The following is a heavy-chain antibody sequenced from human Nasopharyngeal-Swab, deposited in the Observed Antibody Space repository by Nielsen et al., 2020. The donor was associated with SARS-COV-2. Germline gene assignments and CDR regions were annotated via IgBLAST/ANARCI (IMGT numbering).Heavy chain of an antibody. Sequence: GSLTLSCTVSGGSISSYYWSWIRQPPGKGLEWIGYIYYTGSTHYNPSLKSRVTISVDTSRNQFSLKLNSVNAADTAVYYCARGGYGYGGFDYWGQGALVTVSS. J-gene: IGHJ4*02. D-gene: IGHD5-18*01. CDR3: ARGGYGYGGFDY. CDR2: IYYTGST. CDR1: GGSISSYY. V-gene: IGHV4-59*08.